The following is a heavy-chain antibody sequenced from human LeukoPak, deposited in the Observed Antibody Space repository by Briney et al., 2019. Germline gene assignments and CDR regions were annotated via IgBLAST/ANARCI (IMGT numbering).Heavy chain of an antibody. Sequence: SETLSLTCAVSGGSISSGGFSWNWIRQPPGKGLEWIGYNYQSGTTYYNPSLKSRVTISVDRPKNQFSLKLSSVTAADTAVYYCGRGGIAAAASGIDFWGPGTLVTVSS. CDR3: GRGGIAAAASGIDF. V-gene: IGHV4-30-2*01. D-gene: IGHD6-13*01. CDR2: NYQSGTT. J-gene: IGHJ4*02. CDR1: GGSISSGGFS.